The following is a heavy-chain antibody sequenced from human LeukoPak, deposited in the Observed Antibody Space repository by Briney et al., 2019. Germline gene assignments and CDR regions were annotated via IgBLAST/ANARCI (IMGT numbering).Heavy chain of an antibody. CDR2: IKQDGSEK. V-gene: IGHV3-7*01. D-gene: IGHD2-2*02. Sequence: GGSLRLSCAASGFTFSSYWMSWVRQAPGKGLEWVANIKQDGSEKYYVDSVKGRFTISRDNAKNSLYLQMNSLRAEDTAVYYCATSKYQLLYLSHDYWGQGTLVTVSS. CDR3: ATSKYQLLYLSHDY. J-gene: IGHJ4*02. CDR1: GFTFSSYW.